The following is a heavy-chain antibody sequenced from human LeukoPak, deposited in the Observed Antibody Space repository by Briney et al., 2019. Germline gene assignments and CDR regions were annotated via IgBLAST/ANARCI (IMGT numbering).Heavy chain of an antibody. CDR2: INHSGST. Sequence: SETLSLTCAVYGGPFSGYYWSWIRQPPGKGLEWIGEINHSGSTNYNPSLKSRVTISVDTSKNQFSLKLSSVTAADTAVYYCARGRRVGATTVLLGGMDVWGQGTTVTVSS. CDR3: ARGRRVGATTVLLGGMDV. J-gene: IGHJ6*02. CDR1: GGPFSGYY. V-gene: IGHV4-34*01. D-gene: IGHD1-26*01.